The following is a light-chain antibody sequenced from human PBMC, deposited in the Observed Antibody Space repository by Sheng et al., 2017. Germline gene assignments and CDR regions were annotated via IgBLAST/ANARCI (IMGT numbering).Light chain of an antibody. CDR3: QQYSTFATT. CDR2: KAS. J-gene: IGKJ2*01. V-gene: IGKV1-5*03. CDR1: QSISFW. Sequence: DIQMIQSPSTLSASIGDTVTISCRASQSISFWLAWYQQKPGEAPKLLISKASNLESGVPSRFRGNRSGTQFTLTINSLQPEDSATYYCQQYSTFATTFGQGTRIEI.